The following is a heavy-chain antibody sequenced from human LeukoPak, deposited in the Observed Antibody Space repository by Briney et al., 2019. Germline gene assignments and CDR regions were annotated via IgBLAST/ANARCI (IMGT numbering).Heavy chain of an antibody. CDR2: ISSSSSTI. CDR1: GFTFSSHS. D-gene: IGHD4-17*01. V-gene: IGHV3-48*01. Sequence: GGSLRLSCAASGFTFSSHSMNWVRQAPGKGLEWVSYISSSSSTIYYADSVKGRFTISRDNAKNSLYLQMNSLRAEDTAVYYCARDAVTTNYWGQGTLVTVSS. CDR3: ARDAVTTNY. J-gene: IGHJ4*02.